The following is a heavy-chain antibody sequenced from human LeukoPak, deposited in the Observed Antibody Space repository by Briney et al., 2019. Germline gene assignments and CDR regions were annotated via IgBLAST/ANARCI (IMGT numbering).Heavy chain of an antibody. D-gene: IGHD3-16*01. CDR2: IYHSGST. J-gene: IGHJ6*03. CDR1: GGSISNDY. Sequence: SETLSLTCTVSGGSISNDYWSWIRQTPGKGLEWIGYIYHSGSTNSNPSLKSRVTISVDTSKNQFSLKLSSVTAADTAVYYCARVKDPGGYYYYYYMDIWGKGNTVTVSS. V-gene: IGHV4-59*01. CDR3: ARVKDPGGYYYYYYMDI.